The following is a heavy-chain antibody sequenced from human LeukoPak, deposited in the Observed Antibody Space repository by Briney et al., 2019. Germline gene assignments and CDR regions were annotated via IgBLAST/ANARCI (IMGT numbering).Heavy chain of an antibody. Sequence: PGGSLRLSCAASGFTVSSNYMTWVRQAPGKGLEWVSVVYAGGRTYYADSVKGRFTISRDSSKNTLFLHMNTLRAEDTAIYYCAKDRTVGASYWYFDLWGRGTLVTVSS. CDR2: VYAGGRT. D-gene: IGHD1-26*01. J-gene: IGHJ2*01. V-gene: IGHV3-53*01. CDR3: AKDRTVGASYWYFDL. CDR1: GFTVSSNY.